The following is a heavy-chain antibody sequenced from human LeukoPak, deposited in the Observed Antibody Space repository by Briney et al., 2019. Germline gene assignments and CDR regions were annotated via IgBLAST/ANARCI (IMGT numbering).Heavy chain of an antibody. CDR2: IYHSGST. Sequence: SEALSLTCTVSGYSISSGYYWGWIRQPPGKGLEWIGSIYHSGSTYYNPSLKSRVTISVDTSKNQFSLKLTSVTAADTAVYYCARVGDDSSGYYLSLMDFWGQGTLVTVSS. D-gene: IGHD3-22*01. CDR1: GYSISSGYY. J-gene: IGHJ4*02. V-gene: IGHV4-38-2*02. CDR3: ARVGDDSSGYYLSLMDF.